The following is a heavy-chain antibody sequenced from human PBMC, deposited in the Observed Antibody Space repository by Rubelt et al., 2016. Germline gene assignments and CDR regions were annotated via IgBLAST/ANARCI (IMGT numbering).Heavy chain of an antibody. Sequence: QVQLQQWGAGLLKPSETLSLTCAVYGGSFSGYYWSWIRQPPGKGLEWIGEINHSGSTNYNPSLKSRVTISMDTSKNQFCLKLSSVTAADTAVYYCATSGGNGGDFDYWGQGTLVTVSS. J-gene: IGHJ4*02. V-gene: IGHV4-34*01. CDR3: ATSGGNGGDFDY. CDR2: INHSGST. D-gene: IGHD4-23*01. CDR1: GGSFSGYY.